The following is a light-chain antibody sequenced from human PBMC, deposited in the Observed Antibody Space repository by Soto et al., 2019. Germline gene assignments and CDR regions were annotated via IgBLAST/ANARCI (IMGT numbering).Light chain of an antibody. CDR1: QSISSW. V-gene: IGKV1-5*03. Sequence: SGSLGDRVTITCRASQSISSWLAWYQQKPGKVPNLLMYKASSLETGVPSRFRGSGSGTEFTLTINNLQPDDFGTYFCQQYNSDPITFGQGTRREIK. CDR2: KAS. J-gene: IGKJ5*01. CDR3: QQYNSDPIT.